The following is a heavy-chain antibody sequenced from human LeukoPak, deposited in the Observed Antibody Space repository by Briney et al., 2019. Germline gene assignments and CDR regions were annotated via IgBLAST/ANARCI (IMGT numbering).Heavy chain of an antibody. CDR1: GFTFGDYA. CDR2: IRSKTHGGTT. D-gene: IGHD3-10*01. CDR3: TRAPSLSWFDP. Sequence: GGSLRLSYTASGFTFGDYAMSWARQAPGKGLEWVGFIRSKTHGGTTEYAASVKGRFIISRDDSRSIAYLQMNSLKTEDTAVYYCTRAPSLSWFDPWGQGTLVTVSS. J-gene: IGHJ5*02. V-gene: IGHV3-49*04.